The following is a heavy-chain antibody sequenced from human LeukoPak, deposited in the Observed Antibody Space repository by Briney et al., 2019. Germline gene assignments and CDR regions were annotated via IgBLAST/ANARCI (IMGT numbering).Heavy chain of an antibody. J-gene: IGHJ4*02. CDR2: ISGYSGNT. V-gene: IGHV1-18*01. CDR3: AKDRSSSARED. CDR1: GFTFGNYG. Sequence: GASVKVSCKTSGFTFGNYGISWMRQAPGQRLEWVGWISGYSGNTNYAQKFQGRVTMTTDTSTSTAYMELGGLRSDDTAVYYCAKDRSSSAREDWCQGKVAMVSS. D-gene: IGHD6-6*01.